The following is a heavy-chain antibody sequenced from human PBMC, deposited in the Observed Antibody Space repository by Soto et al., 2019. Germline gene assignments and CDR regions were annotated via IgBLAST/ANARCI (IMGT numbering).Heavy chain of an antibody. CDR1: GCCISSGGYY. Sequence: SETLPLTCTFSGCCISSGGYYLSWIRQHPGKGLEWIGYIYYSGSTYYNPSLKSRVTISVDTSKNQFSLKLSSVTAADTAVYYCARSSTVTRSHWYFDLWGRGTLVTVSS. D-gene: IGHD4-17*01. J-gene: IGHJ2*01. CDR2: IYYSGST. V-gene: IGHV4-31*03. CDR3: ARSSTVTRSHWYFDL.